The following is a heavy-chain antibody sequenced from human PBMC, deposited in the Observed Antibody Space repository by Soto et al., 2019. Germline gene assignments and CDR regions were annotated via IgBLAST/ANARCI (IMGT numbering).Heavy chain of an antibody. Sequence: QVQLVQSGAEVKKPGASVKVSCKASGYTFTSYGICWVRQAPGQGLEWMGWISGYNGNTNYAQNLQGRVTMTTDTSTTTVYMELRSLRSDDTAVYYCARRCSSTRCLDLCGRGTLVIVSS. J-gene: IGHJ2*01. CDR2: ISGYNGNT. D-gene: IGHD2-2*01. CDR1: GYTFTSYG. CDR3: ARRCSSTRCLDL. V-gene: IGHV1-18*01.